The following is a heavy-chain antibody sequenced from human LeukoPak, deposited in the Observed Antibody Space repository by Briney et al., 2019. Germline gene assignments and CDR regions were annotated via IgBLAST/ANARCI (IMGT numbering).Heavy chain of an antibody. D-gene: IGHD2-15*01. Sequence: SETPSLTCTVSGGSISSYYWSWIRQPPGKGLEWIGYIYYSGSTNYNPSLKSRVTISVDTSKNQFSLKLSSVTAADTAVYYCARVAAAGLDYGGQGTLVTVSS. CDR2: IYYSGST. CDR3: ARVAAAGLDY. CDR1: GGSISSYY. V-gene: IGHV4-59*01. J-gene: IGHJ4*02.